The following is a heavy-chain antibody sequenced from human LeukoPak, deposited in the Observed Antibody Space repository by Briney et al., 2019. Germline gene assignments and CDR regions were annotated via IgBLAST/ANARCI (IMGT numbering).Heavy chain of an antibody. CDR2: ISWNSGSI. V-gene: IGHV3-9*01. Sequence: GGSLRLSYAASGFTFDDYAMHWVRQAPGKGLEWVSGISWNSGSIGYADSVKGRFTISRDNAKNSLYLQMNSLRAEDTALYYCAKDTGYSITIFGVNYWGQRTLVTVSS. D-gene: IGHD3-3*01. J-gene: IGHJ4*02. CDR3: AKDTGYSITIFGVNY. CDR1: GFTFDDYA.